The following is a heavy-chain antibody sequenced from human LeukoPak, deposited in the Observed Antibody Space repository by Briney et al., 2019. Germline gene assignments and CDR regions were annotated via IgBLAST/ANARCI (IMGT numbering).Heavy chain of an antibody. D-gene: IGHD3-22*01. CDR1: GGSISSYY. CDR3: ARHDPIASMIVGERAFDI. Sequence: PSETLSLTCTVSGGSISSYYWSWIRQPPGKGLEWIGYIYYSGSTNYNPSLKSRVTISVDTSKNQFSLKLSSVTAADTAVYYCARHDPIASMIVGERAFDIWGQGTMVSVSS. V-gene: IGHV4-59*08. CDR2: IYYSGST. J-gene: IGHJ3*02.